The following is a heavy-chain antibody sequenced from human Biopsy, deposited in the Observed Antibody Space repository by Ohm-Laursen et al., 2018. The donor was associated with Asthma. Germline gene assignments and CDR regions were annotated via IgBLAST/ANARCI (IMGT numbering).Heavy chain of an antibody. CDR1: AYTITSNA. D-gene: IGHD2-21*02. J-gene: IGHJ3*02. CDR3: AKVDGVGTIQVFYI. V-gene: IGHV1-3*01. CDR2: INPGNGNT. Sequence: GASVKVSCKASAYTITSNAMHWVRQAPGQRLEWMGWINPGNGNTKYSQKFQGRVTMTTDTSTRTAYMELRSLRPDDTAVYYCAKVDGVGTIQVFYIWGQGTMVTVSS.